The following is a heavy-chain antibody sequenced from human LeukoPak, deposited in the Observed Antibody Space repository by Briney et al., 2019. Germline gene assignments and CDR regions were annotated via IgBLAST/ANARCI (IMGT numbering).Heavy chain of an antibody. J-gene: IGHJ3*02. CDR2: ISWNSGSI. CDR3: AKDEFVASDFTGAFDI. V-gene: IGHV3-9*03. Sequence: HPGRSLRLSCAASGFTFDDYAMHWVQQAPGKGLEWVSGISWNSGSIGYADSVKGRFTISRDNAKNSLYLQMNSLRADDMALYYCAKDEFVASDFTGAFDIWGQGTMVTVSS. D-gene: IGHD2-8*02. CDR1: GFTFDDYA.